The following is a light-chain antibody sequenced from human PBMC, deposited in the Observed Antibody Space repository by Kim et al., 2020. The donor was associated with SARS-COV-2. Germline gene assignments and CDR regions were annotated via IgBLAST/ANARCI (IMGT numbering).Light chain of an antibody. CDR3: QQSIT. V-gene: IGKV3-15*01. J-gene: IGKJ4*01. Sequence: EIVLTQSPATLSVSPGESVTLPCRASQSISRSLAWYQQKPGQAPRLLIYGAASRPADVPGRFRGSGSGTQFTLTISSLQSEDFAVYYCQQSITFGGGTKVDIK. CDR2: GAA. CDR1: QSISRS.